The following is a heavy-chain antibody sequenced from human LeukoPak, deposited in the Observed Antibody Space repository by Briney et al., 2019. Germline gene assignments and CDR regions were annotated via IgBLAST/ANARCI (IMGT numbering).Heavy chain of an antibody. D-gene: IGHD3-10*01. V-gene: IGHV1-46*01. CDR2: MNPSGGST. CDR3: ARGLGYYGSGGPYGYYYGMDV. CDR1: GYTFTSYY. J-gene: IGHJ6*02. Sequence: ASVKVSCKASGYTFTSYYMHWVRQAPGQGLEWMGIMNPSGGSTSYAQKFQGRVTMTRDTSTSTVYMELSSLRSEDTAVYYCARGLGYYGSGGPYGYYYGMDVWGQGTTVTVSS.